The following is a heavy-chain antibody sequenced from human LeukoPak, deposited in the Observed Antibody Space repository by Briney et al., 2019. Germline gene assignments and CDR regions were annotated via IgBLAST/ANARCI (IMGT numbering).Heavy chain of an antibody. CDR2: IKQDGSEK. CDR3: ARDSRGAFDY. J-gene: IGHJ4*02. V-gene: IGHV3-7*01. D-gene: IGHD3-10*01. CDR1: GFTFRSYW. Sequence: GGSLRLSCAAPGFTFRSYWMSWVRQAPGKGLEWVANIKQDGSEKYYVDSVKGRFSISRDNAKNSLYLQMNSLRAEDTAVYYCARDSRGAFDYWSQGTLVTVSS.